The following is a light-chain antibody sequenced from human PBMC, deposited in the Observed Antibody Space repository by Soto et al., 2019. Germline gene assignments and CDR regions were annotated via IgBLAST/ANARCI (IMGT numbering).Light chain of an antibody. J-gene: IGLJ2*01. CDR2: DVS. Sequence: QSVLTQPASVSGSPGQSITISCTGTGSDVSGYNYVSWYQQHPGKAPQLMIYDVSKRPSGVSNRFSGSKCGDTASLTISGLQADDDADYYCSSYSSSSVVFGGGTKLTVL. V-gene: IGLV2-14*01. CDR3: SSYSSSSVV. CDR1: GSDVSGYNY.